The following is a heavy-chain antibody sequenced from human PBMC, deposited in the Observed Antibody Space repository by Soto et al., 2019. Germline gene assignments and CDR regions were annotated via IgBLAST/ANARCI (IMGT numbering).Heavy chain of an antibody. Sequence: QVQLQESGPGLVRPSETLSLTCTVSGASVRSSAHHWSWIRQAPGKGLEWIGYIYYSGSSDYNPSLKSRVAISMDRSRNLFSLSLSSVTAADTAVYYCVTEYYETSDYHKIDWGQGTLVIVSS. CDR2: IYYSGSS. V-gene: IGHV4-61*08. CDR1: GASVRSSAHH. CDR3: VTEYYETSDYHKID. D-gene: IGHD3-22*01. J-gene: IGHJ4*02.